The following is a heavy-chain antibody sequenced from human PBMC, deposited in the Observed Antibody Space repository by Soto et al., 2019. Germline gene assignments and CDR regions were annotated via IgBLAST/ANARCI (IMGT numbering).Heavy chain of an antibody. CDR2: IYYSGST. D-gene: IGHD4-17*01. Sequence: PSETLSLTCTVSGGSISSSSYYWGWIRQPPGKGLEWIGSIYYSGSTYYNPSLKSRVTISVDTSKNQFSLKLRSVTAADTAVYYCARHTLYGGKDYYGMEVWGQGTTVIVAS. V-gene: IGHV4-39*01. CDR3: ARHTLYGGKDYYGMEV. J-gene: IGHJ6*02. CDR1: GGSISSSSYY.